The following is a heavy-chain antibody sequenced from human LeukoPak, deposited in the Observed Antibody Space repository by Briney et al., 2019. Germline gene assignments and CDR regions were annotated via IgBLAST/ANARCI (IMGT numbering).Heavy chain of an antibody. CDR2: ISYDGSNK. V-gene: IGHV3-30-3*01. Sequence: GGSLRLSCAASGFTFSSYAMHWVRQAPGKGLEWVAVISYDGSNKYYADSVKGRFTTSRDNSKNTLYLQMNSLRAEDTAVYYCARDLYAYYYDSSGWGYFDYWGQGTLVTVSS. J-gene: IGHJ4*02. CDR3: ARDLYAYYYDSSGWGYFDY. CDR1: GFTFSSYA. D-gene: IGHD3-22*01.